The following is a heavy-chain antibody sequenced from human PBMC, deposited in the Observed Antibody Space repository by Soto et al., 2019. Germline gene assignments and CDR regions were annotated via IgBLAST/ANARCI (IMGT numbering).Heavy chain of an antibody. D-gene: IGHD6-19*01. V-gene: IGHV1-69*01. CDR1: GGTFSSYA. CDR2: IIPIFGTA. J-gene: IGHJ5*02. CDR3: ARHGAGTSWFDP. Sequence: QVQLVQSGAEVKKPGSSVKVSCKASGGTFSSYAISWVRQAPGQGLEWMGGIIPIFGTANYAQKFQGRVTITADESTSPAYRELSSLRSEDTAVYYCARHGAGTSWFDPWGQGTLVTVSS.